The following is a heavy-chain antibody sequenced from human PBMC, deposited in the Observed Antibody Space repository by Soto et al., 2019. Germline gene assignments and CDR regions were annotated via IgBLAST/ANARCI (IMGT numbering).Heavy chain of an antibody. J-gene: IGHJ3*02. Sequence: QVQLQESGPGLVKPSQTLSLTCTVSGGSISSGGYYWSWIRQHPGKGLEWIGYTYYSGRTYYNPSLKSRVTISVDTSKNQFSLKLSSVTAADTAVYYCARDSGDVGFWSAFRAFDIWGQGTMVTVSS. V-gene: IGHV4-31*03. CDR1: GGSISSGGYY. CDR3: ARDSGDVGFWSAFRAFDI. D-gene: IGHD3-3*01. CDR2: TYYSGRT.